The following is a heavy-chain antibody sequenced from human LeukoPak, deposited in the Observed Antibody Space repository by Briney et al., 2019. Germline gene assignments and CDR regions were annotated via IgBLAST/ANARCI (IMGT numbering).Heavy chain of an antibody. D-gene: IGHD2-2*01. J-gene: IGHJ4*02. CDR1: GGSFSGYF. Sequence: SETLSLTCAVYGGSFSGYFWTWIRQPPGKGLEWIGEINHSGSTNYNPSLKGRVTISVDTSKNQFSLKLSSVTAADTAVYYCARVTVVPAAIASSSVDYWGQGTLVTVSS. CDR3: ARVTVVPAAIASSSVDY. V-gene: IGHV4-34*01. CDR2: INHSGST.